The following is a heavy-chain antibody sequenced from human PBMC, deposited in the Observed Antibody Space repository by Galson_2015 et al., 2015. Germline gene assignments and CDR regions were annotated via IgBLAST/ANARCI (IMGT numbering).Heavy chain of an antibody. J-gene: IGHJ6*03. V-gene: IGHV3-53*01. Sequence: SLRLSCAASGFTVNSNYMSWVRQAPGKGLEWVSVIYSGGSTYYADSVKGRFTISRDNSKNTLYLQMNSLRAEDTAVYYCARVDVPAANSGRDYYYYYMDVWGKGTTVTVSS. CDR3: ARVDVPAANSGRDYYYYYMDV. D-gene: IGHD2-2*01. CDR1: GFTVNSNY. CDR2: IYSGGST.